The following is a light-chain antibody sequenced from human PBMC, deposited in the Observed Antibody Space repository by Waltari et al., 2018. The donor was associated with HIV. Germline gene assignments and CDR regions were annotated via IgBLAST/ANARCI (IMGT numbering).Light chain of an antibody. Sequence: QSALTQPASVSGSPGQSITISCTGTSSDLGSSNLVSWYQQHPGKAPKLMFYEGSKRPSGVSDCFSGSKSSNTASLTISGLQAEDEADYYCCSYAGSSTFYVFGTGTKVTVL. J-gene: IGLJ1*01. CDR2: EGS. CDR3: CSYAGSSTFYV. V-gene: IGLV2-23*01. CDR1: SSDLGSSNL.